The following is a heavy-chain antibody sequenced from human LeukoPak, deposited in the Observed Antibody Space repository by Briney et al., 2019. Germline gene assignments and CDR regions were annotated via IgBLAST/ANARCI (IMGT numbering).Heavy chain of an antibody. CDR1: GGSISSSSYY. J-gene: IGHJ6*03. V-gene: IGHV4-39*07. D-gene: IGHD6-6*01. CDR2: IYYSGST. CDR3: ARVRSSSRRIGDYYYYMDV. Sequence: PSETLSLTCSVSGGSISSSSYYWGWIRQPPGKGLEWIGSIYYSGSTYYNPSLKSRVTISVDTSKNQFSLKLSSVTAADTAVYYCARVRSSSRRIGDYYYYMDVWGKGTTVTVSS.